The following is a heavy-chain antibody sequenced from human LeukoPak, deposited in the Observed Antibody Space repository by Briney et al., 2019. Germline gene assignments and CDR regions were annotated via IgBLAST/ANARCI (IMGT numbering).Heavy chain of an antibody. J-gene: IGHJ5*02. CDR1: GGSISSYY. CDR2: IYYSGST. Sequence: KASETLSFTCTVSGGSISSYYWSWIRQPPGKGLEWIGYIYYSGSTNYNPSLKSRVTISVDTSKNQFSLKLSSVTAADTAVYYCARGDGDYGWFDPWGQGTLVTVSS. CDR3: ARGDGDYGWFDP. D-gene: IGHD4-17*01. V-gene: IGHV4-59*01.